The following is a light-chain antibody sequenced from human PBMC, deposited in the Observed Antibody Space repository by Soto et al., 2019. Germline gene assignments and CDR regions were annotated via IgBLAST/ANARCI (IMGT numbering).Light chain of an antibody. J-gene: IGKJ4*01. CDR1: QGISTY. Sequence: DIQMTQSPSSLSASVGDRVTITCRASQGISTYLAWYQQKPGKVPKLLIYAASTLQSGAPSRFSGSGSGTDFTLTISSLQPEDVATYYCQKYNSAPLTFGGGTNVEIK. CDR3: QKYNSAPLT. V-gene: IGKV1-27*01. CDR2: AAS.